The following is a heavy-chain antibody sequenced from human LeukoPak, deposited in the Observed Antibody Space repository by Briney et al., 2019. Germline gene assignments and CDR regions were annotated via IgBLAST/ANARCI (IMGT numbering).Heavy chain of an antibody. Sequence: GASVKVSCKASGYTFIVYGVSWVRQAPGQGLEWMGGIIPIFGTANYAQKFQGRVTITADESTSTAYMELSSLRSEDTAVYYCATESPRLGVIHYYYGMDVWGQGTTVTVSS. CDR3: ATESPRLGVIHYYYGMDV. D-gene: IGHD3-16*02. CDR1: GYTFIVYG. CDR2: IIPIFGTA. V-gene: IGHV1-69*13. J-gene: IGHJ6*02.